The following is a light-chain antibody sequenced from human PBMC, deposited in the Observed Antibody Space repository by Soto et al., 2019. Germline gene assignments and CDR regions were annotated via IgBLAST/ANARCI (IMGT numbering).Light chain of an antibody. J-gene: IGKJ1*01. CDR3: QPYNSYSEA. CDR2: KAY. CDR1: QTISSW. Sequence: DIQLTQSPSTLSVSVGDRVLITCWASQTISSWLAWYQQKPGKARKLLIYKAYTLKSGVPSRFSGSGSGTEFTLTISSLQPDDFATYYCQPYNSYSEAVGQGTKVEIK. V-gene: IGKV1-5*03.